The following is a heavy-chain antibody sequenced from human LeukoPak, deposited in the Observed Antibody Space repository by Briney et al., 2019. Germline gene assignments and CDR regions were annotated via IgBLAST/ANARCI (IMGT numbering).Heavy chain of an antibody. Sequence: GGSLRLSCAASGFTFSSYAMNWVRQAPGEGLEWVPTTSGSGGSTYYADVVKGRFSVSRDNSKNTLYLQMNSLRAEDTAVYYCAKGLDYDFRSGYYRTFDYWGQGTLVIVSS. CDR2: TSGSGGST. V-gene: IGHV3-23*01. CDR3: AKGLDYDFRSGYYRTFDY. D-gene: IGHD3-3*01. CDR1: GFTFSSYA. J-gene: IGHJ4*02.